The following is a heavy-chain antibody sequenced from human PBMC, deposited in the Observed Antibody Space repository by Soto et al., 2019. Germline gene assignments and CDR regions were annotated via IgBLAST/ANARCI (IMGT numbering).Heavy chain of an antibody. CDR3: ARVSSVRGLSLGY. Sequence: QVQLVQSGAEVKKPGASVKVSCKASGYTFTSYTVHWVRQAPGQRLEWRGWIDTGNGNTKYSQNFQGRVTFTRDTSESPAHMELSSLRSEDTAVYYCARVSSVRGLSLGYWGQGTLVTVSS. V-gene: IGHV1-3*04. D-gene: IGHD3-10*01. CDR2: IDTGNGNT. CDR1: GYTFTSYT. J-gene: IGHJ4*02.